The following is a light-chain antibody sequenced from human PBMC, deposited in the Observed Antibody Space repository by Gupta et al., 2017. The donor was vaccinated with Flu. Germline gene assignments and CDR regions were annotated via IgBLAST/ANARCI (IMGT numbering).Light chain of an antibody. CDR1: SSDVGGYYS. CDR2: DVN. V-gene: IGLV2-14*01. Sequence: QSALTQPASVSGSPGQSNTISCTVTSSDVGGYYSVSWYQLPPGKAPKLMIYDVNKRPSGVSDRFSGSKSGNTASLTISGLQAEDEADYYCCSYTRSSTYVFGTGTKVTVL. J-gene: IGLJ1*01. CDR3: CSYTRSSTYV.